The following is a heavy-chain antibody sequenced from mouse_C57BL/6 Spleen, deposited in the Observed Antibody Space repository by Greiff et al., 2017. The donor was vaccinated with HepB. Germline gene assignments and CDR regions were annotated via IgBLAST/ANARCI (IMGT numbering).Heavy chain of an antibody. CDR2: IDPSDSET. Sequence: VQLQQSGAELVRPGSSVKLSCKASGYTFTSYWMHWVKQRPIQGLEWIGNIDPSDSETHYNQKFKDKATLTVDKSSSTAYMQLSSLTSEDSAVYYCARGDHYYGSSHWYFDVWGTGTTVTVSS. CDR3: ARGDHYYGSSHWYFDV. V-gene: IGHV1-52*01. J-gene: IGHJ1*03. CDR1: GYTFTSYW. D-gene: IGHD1-1*01.